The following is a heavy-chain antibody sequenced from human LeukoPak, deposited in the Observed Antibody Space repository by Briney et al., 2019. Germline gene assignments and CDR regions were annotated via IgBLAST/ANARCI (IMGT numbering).Heavy chain of an antibody. Sequence: GGSLRLSCAASGFSFSSYAMHWVRQAPGKGLEWVAVISSDGSHTFYADSVKGRFTISRDNSKNTLYLQMNSLRAEDTAVYHCAKDLGYYYDSHPYEHFDDWGQGTLVTVSS. CDR1: GFSFSSYA. V-gene: IGHV3-30*18. D-gene: IGHD3-22*01. J-gene: IGHJ4*02. CDR2: ISSDGSHT. CDR3: AKDLGYYYDSHPYEHFDD.